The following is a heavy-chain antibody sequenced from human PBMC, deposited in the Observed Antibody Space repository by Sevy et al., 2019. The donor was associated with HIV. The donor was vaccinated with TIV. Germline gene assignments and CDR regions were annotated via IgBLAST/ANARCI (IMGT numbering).Heavy chain of an antibody. CDR3: ARGGGYCSSTSCYGSLDY. D-gene: IGHD2-2*01. Sequence: SETLSLTCTVSGGSISSYYWSWIRQPPGKGLEWIGYMYYSGSTNYNPSLKSRVTISVDTSKNQFSLKLSSVTAADTAVYYCARGGGYCSSTSCYGSLDYWGQGTLVTVSS. V-gene: IGHV4-59*01. CDR1: GGSISSYY. J-gene: IGHJ4*02. CDR2: MYYSGST.